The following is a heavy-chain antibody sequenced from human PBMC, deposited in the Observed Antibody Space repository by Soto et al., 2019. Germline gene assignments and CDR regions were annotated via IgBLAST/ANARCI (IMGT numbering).Heavy chain of an antibody. CDR3: ARDGRTFGSGSYYNRYAMDV. D-gene: IGHD3-10*01. J-gene: IGHJ6*02. CDR1: GYTFATYG. V-gene: IGHV1-18*01. CDR2: ISSYNGNT. Sequence: GASVKVSCKASGYTFATYGISWVRQAPGQGLEWMGWISSYNGNTNYAQKVQDRVTMTTDTSTSTVYMELESLRSDDTAVYYCARDGRTFGSGSYYNRYAMDVWGQGTTVTVSS.